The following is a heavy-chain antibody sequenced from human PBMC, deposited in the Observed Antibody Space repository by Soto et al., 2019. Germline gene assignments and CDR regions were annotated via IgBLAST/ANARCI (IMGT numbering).Heavy chain of an antibody. CDR3: AKDLIMVYAKSFFDY. J-gene: IGHJ4*02. CDR2: ISGSGGST. D-gene: IGHD2-8*01. CDR1: GSTCSSYA. Sequence: EVQLLESGGGLIQPGGSLRLSCAASGSTCSSYAMSWVRQAPGKGLEWVSAISGSGGSTYYADSVKGRFTISRDNSKNTLYLQMNSLRAEDTAVYYCAKDLIMVYAKSFFDYWGQGTLVPVSS. V-gene: IGHV3-23*01.